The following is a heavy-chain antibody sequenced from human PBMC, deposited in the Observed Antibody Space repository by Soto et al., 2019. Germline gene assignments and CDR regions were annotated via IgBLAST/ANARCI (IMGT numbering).Heavy chain of an antibody. J-gene: IGHJ4*02. D-gene: IGHD2-21*02. V-gene: IGHV1-18*04. Sequence: QVQLVQSGGEVKKPGASVRVSCKASGYTFTNYGISWVRQTPGQGLEWLAWISTYNTNTNSAPRLQGRLTMTTDTSTGTAYMDLRSLTSDDTAVYYCARDERDSCSGGDCFYFDFWGQGTLVTVSS. CDR1: GYTFTNYG. CDR3: ARDERDSCSGGDCFYFDF. CDR2: ISTYNTNT.